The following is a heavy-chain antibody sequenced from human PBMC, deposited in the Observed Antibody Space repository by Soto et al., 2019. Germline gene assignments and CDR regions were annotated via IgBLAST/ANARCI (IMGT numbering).Heavy chain of an antibody. CDR3: ARDSYTYSYAMDV. J-gene: IGHJ6*02. D-gene: IGHD1-26*01. Sequence: ASVKVSCKAAGYTFTDYAMHWVRQAPGQRLEWMGWVNIANGDTNYSQKFQGRVTITRDTSATTAYMELSSLRSEDTAVYYCARDSYTYSYAMDVWGQGTPVTVSS. CDR1: GYTFTDYA. V-gene: IGHV1-3*04. CDR2: VNIANGDT.